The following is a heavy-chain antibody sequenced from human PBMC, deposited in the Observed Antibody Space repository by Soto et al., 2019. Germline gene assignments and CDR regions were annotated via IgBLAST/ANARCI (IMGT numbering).Heavy chain of an antibody. CDR2: IIPIFGTA. J-gene: IGHJ6*02. V-gene: IGHV1-69*13. Sequence: SVKVSCKASGGTFSSYAISWVRQAPGQGLEWMGGIIPIFGTANYAQKFQGRVTITADESTSTAYMELSSLRSEDTAVYYCARDLEYCGGDCLYYGMDVWGQGTTVTVSS. CDR1: GGTFSSYA. CDR3: ARDLEYCGGDCLYYGMDV. D-gene: IGHD2-21*02.